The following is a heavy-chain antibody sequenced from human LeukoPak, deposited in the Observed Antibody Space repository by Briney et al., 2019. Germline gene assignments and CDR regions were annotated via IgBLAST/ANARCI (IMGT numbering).Heavy chain of an antibody. D-gene: IGHD3-10*01. CDR3: AKHYMGSSYNRGLDY. J-gene: IGHJ4*02. V-gene: IGHV4-39*01. Sequence: PSETLSLTCAVYGGSFSDYYWGWIRQPPGKGLEWIGSIYYSGYTYYNPSLESRVTMSVDTSKNQFSLKLSSVTAADTAIYYCAKHYMGSSYNRGLDYWGQGTLVTVSS. CDR2: IYYSGYT. CDR1: GGSFSDYY.